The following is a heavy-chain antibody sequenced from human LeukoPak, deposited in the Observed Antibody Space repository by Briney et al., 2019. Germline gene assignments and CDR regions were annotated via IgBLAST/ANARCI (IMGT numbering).Heavy chain of an antibody. D-gene: IGHD2-15*01. J-gene: IGHJ4*02. V-gene: IGHV4-61*01. CDR2: IYYSGST. CDR3: ARDSCSGGSCFLP. CDR1: GGSISSSSYY. Sequence: SETLSLTCTVSGGSISSSSYYWSWIRQPPGKGLEWIGYIYYSGSTNYNPSLKSRITISVDTSKNQFSLKLSSVTAADTAVYYCARDSCSGGSCFLPWGQGTLVTVSS.